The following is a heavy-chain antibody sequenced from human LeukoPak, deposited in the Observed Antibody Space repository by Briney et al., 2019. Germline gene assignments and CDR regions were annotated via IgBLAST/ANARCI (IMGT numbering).Heavy chain of an antibody. CDR2: IRYDGNNK. V-gene: IGHV3-30*02. CDR3: AKATSVTTLFDY. D-gene: IGHD4-17*01. Sequence: GGSLRLSCAASGFTFSTCGMHWVRQAPGKGLEWVAFIRYDGNNKYYADSVKGRFTISRDNSKNTLYLQMNSLRVEDTAVYYCAKATSVTTLFDYWGQGTLVTVSS. J-gene: IGHJ4*02. CDR1: GFTFSTCG.